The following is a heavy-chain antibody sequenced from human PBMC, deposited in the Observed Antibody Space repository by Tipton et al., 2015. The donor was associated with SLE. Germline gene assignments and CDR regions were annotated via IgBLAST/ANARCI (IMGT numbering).Heavy chain of an antibody. CDR1: GGSISSYY. J-gene: IGHJ4*02. D-gene: IGHD5-24*01. V-gene: IGHV4-59*01. Sequence: TLSLTCTVSGGSISSYYWSWIRQPPGKGLEWIGYIHHNGTTNYNPSLQSRVTISRDPSKNQFSLKLSSATAADTAVYYCARHCQLYSFVYWGQGTLVTVSS. CDR3: ARHCQLYSFVY. CDR2: IHHNGTT.